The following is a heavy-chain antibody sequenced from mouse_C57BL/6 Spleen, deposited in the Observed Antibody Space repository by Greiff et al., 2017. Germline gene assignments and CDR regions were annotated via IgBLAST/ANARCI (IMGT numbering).Heavy chain of an antibody. J-gene: IGHJ1*03. D-gene: IGHD1-1*01. CDR1: GYAFSSSW. CDR3: ANCYSSSPGYFDD. CDR2: IYPGNGDT. Sequence: VQLQQSGPELVKPGASVKISCKASGYAFSSSWITWVKQRPGKGLEWIGQIYPGNGDTNYNEKFKGKATLTVDKSSSTAYMQLSSLTSEDSAVSFCANCYSSSPGYFDDWGTGTTVTVTS. V-gene: IGHV1-82*01.